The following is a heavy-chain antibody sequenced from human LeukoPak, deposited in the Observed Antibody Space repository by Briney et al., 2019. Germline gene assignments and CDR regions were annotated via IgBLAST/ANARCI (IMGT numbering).Heavy chain of an antibody. CDR2: INHSGST. CDR3: ARGKVDYDYVWGSYRPHYSDY. V-gene: IGHV4-34*01. D-gene: IGHD3-16*02. CDR1: GGSFSCYY. J-gene: IGHJ4*02. Sequence: SETLSLTCAVYGGSFSCYYWSWIRQPPGKGLEWIGEINHSGSTNYNPSLKSRVTISVDTSKNQFSLKLSSVTAADTAVYYCARGKVDYDYVWGSYRPHYSDYWGQGTLVTVSS.